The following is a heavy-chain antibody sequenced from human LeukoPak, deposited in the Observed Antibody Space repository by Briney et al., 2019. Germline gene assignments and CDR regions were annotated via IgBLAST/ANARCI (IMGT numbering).Heavy chain of an antibody. CDR2: ISYSGST. J-gene: IGHJ6*03. V-gene: IGHV4-39*01. CDR1: GGSISSSSYY. D-gene: IGHD3-16*01. CDR3: ARLHLYDYVWARYYYYMDV. Sequence: SETLSLTCTVSGGSISSSSYYWGWIRQPPGKGLEWIGSISYSGSTYYNPSLKSRVTTSVDTSKNQFSLKLSSVTAADTAVYYCARLHLYDYVWARYYYYMDVWGKGTTVTVSS.